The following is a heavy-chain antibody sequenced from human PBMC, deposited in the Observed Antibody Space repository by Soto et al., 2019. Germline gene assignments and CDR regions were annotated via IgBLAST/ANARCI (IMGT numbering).Heavy chain of an antibody. CDR3: ARDRSLQWDFDY. Sequence: EVQLLESGGDLVQPGGSLRLSCAAYGFTFRRYAMNWVRQAPGKGLEWVASISGNGASTYYADSMKGRVTISRDNSNNSLSLQINNLRVEDTAIYYCARDRSLQWDFDYWGQGILVTVAS. CDR1: GFTFRRYA. D-gene: IGHD1-1*01. J-gene: IGHJ4*02. V-gene: IGHV3-23*01. CDR2: ISGNGAST.